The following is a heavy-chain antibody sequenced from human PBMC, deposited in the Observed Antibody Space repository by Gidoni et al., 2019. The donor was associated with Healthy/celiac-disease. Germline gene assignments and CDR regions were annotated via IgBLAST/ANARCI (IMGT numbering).Heavy chain of an antibody. CDR3: ARGKFGVTYYFDY. Sequence: EVQLVESGGGLVKPGGSLRLSCAASGVTCSSYSMNWVRQAPGKGLEWVSSISSSSSYIYYADSVKGQFTISRDNAKNSLYLQMNSLRAEDTAVYYCARGKFGVTYYFDYWGQGTLVTVSS. V-gene: IGHV3-21*01. J-gene: IGHJ4*02. CDR2: ISSSSSYI. CDR1: GVTCSSYS. D-gene: IGHD3-10*01.